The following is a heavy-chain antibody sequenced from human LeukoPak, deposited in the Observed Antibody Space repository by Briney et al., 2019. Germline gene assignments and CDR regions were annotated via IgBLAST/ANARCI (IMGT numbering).Heavy chain of an antibody. J-gene: IGHJ4*02. Sequence: PGGSLRLSCAASGFTFSSYAMSWVRQAPGKGLEWVSSISGSGGGTYYADSVKGRFTISRDNSKNTLYLQMNSLRAEDTAVYYCAKDSSSWYAYFDYWGQGTLVTVSS. D-gene: IGHD6-19*01. CDR2: ISGSGGGT. V-gene: IGHV3-23*01. CDR3: AKDSSSWYAYFDY. CDR1: GFTFSSYA.